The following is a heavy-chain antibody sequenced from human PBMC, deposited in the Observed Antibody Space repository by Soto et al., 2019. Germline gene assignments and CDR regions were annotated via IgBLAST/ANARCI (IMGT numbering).Heavy chain of an antibody. CDR1: GFTFSSYS. J-gene: IGHJ3*02. CDR2: ISSSSSYI. Sequence: EVQLVESGGGLVKPGGSLRLSCAASGFTFSSYSMNWVRQAPGKGLEWVSSISSSSSYIYYADSVKGRFTISRDNAKNSLYLQMKSLRAEDTAVYYCARYVLRYFYWSPDAFDIWGQGTMVTVSS. D-gene: IGHD3-9*01. V-gene: IGHV3-21*01. CDR3: ARYVLRYFYWSPDAFDI.